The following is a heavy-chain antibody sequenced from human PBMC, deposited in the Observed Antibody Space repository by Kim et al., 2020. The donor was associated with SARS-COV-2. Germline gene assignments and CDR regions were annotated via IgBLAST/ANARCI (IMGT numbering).Heavy chain of an antibody. D-gene: IGHD1-26*01. Sequence: GRFTISRDDSKNTLYLQMNSLKTEDTAVYYCTTVGSGSSRRSYYYGMDVWGQGTTVTVSS. CDR3: TTVGSGSSRRSYYYGMDV. J-gene: IGHJ6*02. V-gene: IGHV3-15*01.